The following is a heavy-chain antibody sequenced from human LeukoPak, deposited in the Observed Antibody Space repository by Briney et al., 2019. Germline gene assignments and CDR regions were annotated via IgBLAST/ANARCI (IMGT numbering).Heavy chain of an antibody. CDR2: ISGSGGST. J-gene: IGHJ4*02. CDR3: ARGKYYDILTGPIGHFDY. CDR1: GFTFSSYA. Sequence: PGGSLRLSCAASGFTFSSYAMSWVRQAPGKGLEWVSAISGSGGSTYYADSVKGRFTISRDNSKNTLYLQMNSLRAEDTAVYYCARGKYYDILTGPIGHFDYWGQGTLVTVFS. V-gene: IGHV3-23*01. D-gene: IGHD3-9*01.